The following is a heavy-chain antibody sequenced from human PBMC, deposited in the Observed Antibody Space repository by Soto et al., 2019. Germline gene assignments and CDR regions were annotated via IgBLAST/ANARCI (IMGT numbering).Heavy chain of an antibody. Sequence: ASVXVSLKSSVYTFTIYYMHFFLQAPGQGLDCMGIINPSGGSTSYAQKFQGRVTMTRDKSTSTVYMELSSLRSEDTAAYYCARAGKSGELRNWFETWGQGTL. D-gene: IGHD1-26*01. CDR2: INPSGGST. V-gene: IGHV1-46*01. J-gene: IGHJ5*02. CDR3: ARAGKSGELRNWFET. CDR1: VYTFTIYY.